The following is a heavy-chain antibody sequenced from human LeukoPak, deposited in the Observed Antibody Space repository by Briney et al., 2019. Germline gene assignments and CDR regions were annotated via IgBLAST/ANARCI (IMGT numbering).Heavy chain of an antibody. CDR1: GFTVSSNY. D-gene: IGHD6-13*01. Sequence: GGSLRLSCAASGFTVSSNYMSWVRQAPRKGLEWVSVIYSGGSTYYADSVKGRFTISRDNSKNTLYLQMNSLRAEDTAVYYCANLIAAAGTRDYWGQGTLVTVSS. CDR2: IYSGGST. CDR3: ANLIAAAGTRDY. V-gene: IGHV3-66*01. J-gene: IGHJ4*02.